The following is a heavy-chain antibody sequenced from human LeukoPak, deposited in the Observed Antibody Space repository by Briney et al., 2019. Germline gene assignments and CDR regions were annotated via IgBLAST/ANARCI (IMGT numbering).Heavy chain of an antibody. J-gene: IGHJ4*02. CDR2: INPSGGST. CDR3: ARRLGRQSARRDIAVAGRLDY. CDR1: GYTFTGYY. Sequence: ASVKVSCKASGYTFTGYYMHWVRQAPGQGLEWMGIINPSGGSTSYAQKFQGRVTMTRNTSISTAYMELSSLRSEDTAVYYCARRLGRQSARRDIAVAGRLDYWGQGTLVTVSS. V-gene: IGHV1-46*01. D-gene: IGHD6-13*01.